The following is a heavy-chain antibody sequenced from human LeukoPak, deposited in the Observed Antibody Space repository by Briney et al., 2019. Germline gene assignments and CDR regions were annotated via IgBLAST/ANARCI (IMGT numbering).Heavy chain of an antibody. CDR3: ARDRGQWLVQDFDY. V-gene: IGHV3-48*03. J-gene: IGHJ4*02. Sequence: PGGSLRLSCAASGFTFSSYEMNWVRQAPEKGLEWVSYISSSGSTIYYADSVKGRFTISRDNAKNSLYLQMNSLRAEDTAVYYCARDRGQWLVQDFDYWGQGTLVTVSS. CDR1: GFTFSSYE. D-gene: IGHD6-19*01. CDR2: ISSSGSTI.